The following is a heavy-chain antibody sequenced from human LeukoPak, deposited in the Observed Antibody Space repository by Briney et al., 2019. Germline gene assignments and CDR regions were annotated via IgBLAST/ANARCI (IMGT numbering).Heavy chain of an antibody. CDR1: GGSISSGGYY. Sequence: PSETLSLTCTVSGGSISSGGYYWSWIRQPPGKGLEWIGYIYHSGSTYYNPSLKSRVTISVDRSKNQFSLKLSSVTAADTAVYYCARRKKGIAVAGTSYYYYMDVWGKGTTVTVSS. V-gene: IGHV4-30-2*01. CDR2: IYHSGST. J-gene: IGHJ6*03. CDR3: ARRKKGIAVAGTSYYYYMDV. D-gene: IGHD6-19*01.